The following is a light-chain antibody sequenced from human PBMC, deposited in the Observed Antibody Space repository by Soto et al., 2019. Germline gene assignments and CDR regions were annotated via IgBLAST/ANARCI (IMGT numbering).Light chain of an antibody. CDR3: LQDINYPWT. V-gene: IGKV1-5*03. CDR1: QTISSW. CDR2: KAS. Sequence: DIQMTQSPSTLSGSVGDRVTITCRASQTISSWLAWYQQKPEKAPKLLIYKASTLKSGVPPRFSGSGSGTDFTLAISSLQPEDSATYYCLQDINYPWTFGQGTKVAIK. J-gene: IGKJ1*01.